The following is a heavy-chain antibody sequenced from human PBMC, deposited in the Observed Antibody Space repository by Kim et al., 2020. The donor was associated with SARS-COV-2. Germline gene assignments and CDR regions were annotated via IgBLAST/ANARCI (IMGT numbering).Heavy chain of an antibody. J-gene: IGHJ4*02. Sequence: FTISRDNSKNTLYLQMNSLRAEDTAVYYCAKPGQYYDSSGYYNDQYYFDYWGQGTLVTVSS. CDR3: AKPGQYYDSSGYYNDQYYFDY. V-gene: IGHV3-23*01. D-gene: IGHD3-22*01.